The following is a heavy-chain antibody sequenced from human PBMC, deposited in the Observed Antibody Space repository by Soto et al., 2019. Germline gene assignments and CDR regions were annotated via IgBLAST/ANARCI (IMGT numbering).Heavy chain of an antibody. V-gene: IGHV1-2*04. J-gene: IGHJ5*02. CDR2: INPQTGAP. Sequence: QVQLIQSGAEARKPGASVKVSCKASGYTFIGDYIHWIRQAPGQGLEWMGYINPQTGAPTYAQKFKGSVTMTRDTTIRTAYMELKTLKPDDTAVYYCATARGVSSARLITWFDPWGQGTLVSVSS. CDR1: GYTFIGDY. D-gene: IGHD3-10*01. CDR3: ATARGVSSARLITWFDP.